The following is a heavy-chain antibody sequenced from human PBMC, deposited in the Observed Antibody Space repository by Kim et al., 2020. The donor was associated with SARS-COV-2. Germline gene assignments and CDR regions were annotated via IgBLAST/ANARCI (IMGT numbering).Heavy chain of an antibody. V-gene: IGHV2-70*11. CDR1: GFSLSTSGMC. D-gene: IGHD6-13*01. J-gene: IGHJ6*03. Sequence: SGPTLVKPTQTLTLTCTFSGFSLSTSGMCVSWIRQPPGKALEWLARIDWDDDKYYSTSLKTRLTISKDTSKNQVVLTMTNMDPVDTATYYCARIMSRAAAGNYYYYYMDVWGKGTTVTVSS. CDR3: ARIMSRAAAGNYYYYYMDV. CDR2: IDWDDDK.